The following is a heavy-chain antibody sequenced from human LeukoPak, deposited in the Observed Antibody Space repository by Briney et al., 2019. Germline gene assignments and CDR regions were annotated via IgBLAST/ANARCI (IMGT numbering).Heavy chain of an antibody. V-gene: IGHV4-59*01. CDR1: GGSISGYY. CDR3: ARVVAARPVGWFDP. Sequence: SETLSLTCTVSGGSISGYYWSWIRQPPGKGLEWIAYIYYSGSTNYNPSLKSRVTISVDTSKNQFSLNLSSVTAADTAVYYCARVVAARPVGWFDPWGQGTLVTVSS. J-gene: IGHJ5*02. CDR2: IYYSGST. D-gene: IGHD6-6*01.